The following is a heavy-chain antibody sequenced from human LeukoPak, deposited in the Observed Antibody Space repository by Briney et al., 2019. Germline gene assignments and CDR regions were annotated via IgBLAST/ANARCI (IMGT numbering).Heavy chain of an antibody. CDR2: MNPNSGNT. V-gene: IGHV1-8*01. CDR1: GYTFTSYD. J-gene: IGHJ5*02. CDR3: ARGRRIAVGGWFDP. D-gene: IGHD6-19*01. Sequence: GASVKVSCKASGYTFTSYDINWVRQATGQGLEWMGWMNPNSGNTGYAQKFQGRVTMTRNTSISTAYMELSSLRSEDTAVYYCARGRRIAVGGWFDPWGQGTLVTVSS.